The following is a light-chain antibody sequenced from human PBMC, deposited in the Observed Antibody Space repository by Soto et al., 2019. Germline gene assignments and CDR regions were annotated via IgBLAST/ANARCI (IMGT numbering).Light chain of an antibody. CDR2: NAS. Sequence: DIQMTQSPSTLSASVGDRVTITCRASRNIERWLAWYQQKPGKPPKLLILNASTLGSGVPSRFSGSGSGTEFTLTISGLQPDDFATYYCQPCDTSWPFGQGTKVELK. J-gene: IGKJ1*01. V-gene: IGKV1-5*01. CDR1: RNIERW. CDR3: QPCDTSWP.